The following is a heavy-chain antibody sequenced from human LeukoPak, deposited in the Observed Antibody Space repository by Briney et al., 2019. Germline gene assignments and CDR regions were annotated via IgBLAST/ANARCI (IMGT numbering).Heavy chain of an antibody. V-gene: IGHV1-18*01. CDR1: GYTFTSYD. D-gene: IGHD3-3*01. CDR3: ARESIHYDFWSGYYTFGY. CDR2: ISAYNGNT. J-gene: IGHJ4*02. Sequence: ASVKVSCKASGYTFTSYDINWVRQATGQGLEWMGWISAYNGNTNYAQKLQGRVTMTTDTSTSTAYMELRSLRSDDTAVYYCARESIHYDFWSGYYTFGYWGQGTLVTVSS.